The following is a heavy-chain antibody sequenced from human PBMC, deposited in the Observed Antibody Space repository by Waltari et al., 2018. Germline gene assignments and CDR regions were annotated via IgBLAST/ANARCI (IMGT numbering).Heavy chain of an antibody. CDR2: ITPEFRRT. CDR1: GGSFSTYT. J-gene: IGHJ6*01. Sequence: QVQLVQSGAEVKKPGSSVKVSCKSSGGSFSTYTISWVRQAPGEVREYKGGITPEFRRTHDAEKFQCVVSITEDEVTTTVYMELKTLKHEDTAIYFCAKGESMVQWGGGYYGLDVWGQGTSVAVVS. D-gene: IGHD3-10*01. V-gene: IGHV1-69*13. CDR3: AKGESMVQWGGGYYGLDV.